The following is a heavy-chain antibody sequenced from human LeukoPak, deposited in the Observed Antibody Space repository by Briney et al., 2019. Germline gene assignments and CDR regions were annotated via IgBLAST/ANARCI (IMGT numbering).Heavy chain of an antibody. Sequence: SETLSLTCTVSGGSVSSYYWSWIRQPPGKGLEWIGYIYYSGSTNYNPSLKSRVTISVDTSKNQFSLKLSSVTAADTAVYYCATNRLNYYDSSGAFDIWGQGTMVTVSS. CDR1: GGSVSSYY. CDR3: ATNRLNYYDSSGAFDI. D-gene: IGHD3-22*01. CDR2: IYYSGST. J-gene: IGHJ3*02. V-gene: IGHV4-59*02.